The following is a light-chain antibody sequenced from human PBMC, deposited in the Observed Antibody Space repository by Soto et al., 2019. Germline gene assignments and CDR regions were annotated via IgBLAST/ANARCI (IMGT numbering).Light chain of an antibody. CDR3: QSYDSSLVV. Sequence: QSALTQPPSVSGAPGQRVTISCTGSSSNIGAGYGVHWYQQLPGTAPKLLIYGNSNRPSGVPDRFSGSKSGTSASLAITGLQAEDEADYYCQSYDSSLVVFGGGTQLTVL. V-gene: IGLV1-40*01. CDR1: SSNIGAGYG. J-gene: IGLJ2*01. CDR2: GNS.